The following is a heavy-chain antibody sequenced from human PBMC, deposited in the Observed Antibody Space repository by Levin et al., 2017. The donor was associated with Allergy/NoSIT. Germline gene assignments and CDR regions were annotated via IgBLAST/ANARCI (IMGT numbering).Heavy chain of an antibody. CDR1: GFTFGDYA. D-gene: IGHD2-2*02. V-gene: IGHV3-49*03. Sequence: GESLKISCTASGFTFGDYAMSWFRQAPGKGLEWVGFIRSKAYGGTTEYAASVKGRFTISRDDSKSIAYLQMNSLKTEDTAVYYCTRDPQLLYDPPRNSFDYWGQGTLVTVSS. J-gene: IGHJ4*02. CDR2: IRSKAYGGTT. CDR3: TRDPQLLYDPPRNSFDY.